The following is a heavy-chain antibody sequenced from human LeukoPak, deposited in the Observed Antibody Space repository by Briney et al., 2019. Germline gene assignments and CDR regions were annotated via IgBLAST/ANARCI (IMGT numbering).Heavy chain of an antibody. CDR1: GFTFSSNW. CDR2: IKEDGSEK. Sequence: GGSLRLSCAASGFTFSSNWMSWVRQAPPKGLEWVANIKEDGSEKNYVDSVKGRFTISRDNAKNSLYLQMNILRAEDTAVYYCARGGGRHVEYWGQGNLVTVSS. D-gene: IGHD3-16*01. J-gene: IGHJ4*02. CDR3: ARGGGRHVEY. V-gene: IGHV3-7*05.